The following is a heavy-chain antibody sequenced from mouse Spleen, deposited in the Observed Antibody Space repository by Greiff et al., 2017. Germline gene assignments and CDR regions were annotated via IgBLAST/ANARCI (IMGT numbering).Heavy chain of an antibody. D-gene: IGHD1-1*01. J-gene: IGHJ4*01. CDR1: GFSLTSYG. V-gene: IGHV2-2*01. CDR2: IWSGGST. CDR3: ASPRVVATDPYAMDY. Sequence: QVQLQQSGPGLVQPSQSLSITCTVSGFSLTSYGVHWVRQSPGKGLEWLGVIWSGGSTDYNAAFISRLSISKDNSKSQVFFKMNSLQADDTAIYYCASPRVVATDPYAMDYWGQGTSVTVSS.